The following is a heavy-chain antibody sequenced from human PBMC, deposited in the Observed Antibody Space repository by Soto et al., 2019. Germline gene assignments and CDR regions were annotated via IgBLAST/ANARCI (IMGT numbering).Heavy chain of an antibody. CDR1: VGSFSSADYY. D-gene: IGHD3-10*01. CDR3: VRVGGFGATTIDY. CDR2: IYYSGST. Sequence: QVQLQESGPGLVKPSQTLSLPCTVSVGSFSSADYYWSWIRRPPGKGLEWIGYIYYSGSTYSNPALKSRVTISVDTSKNQFSLKLSSVTAADTAVYSCVRVGGFGATTIDYWGQGTLVTVSS. V-gene: IGHV4-30-4*01. J-gene: IGHJ4*02.